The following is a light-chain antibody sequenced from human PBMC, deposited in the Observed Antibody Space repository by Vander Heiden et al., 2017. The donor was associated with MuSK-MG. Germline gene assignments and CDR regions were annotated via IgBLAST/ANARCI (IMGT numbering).Light chain of an antibody. CDR3: QQYNNWPTST. J-gene: IGKJ2*01. Sequence: EIVMTQSPATLSVSPGERATLSCRASQSVSSNLAWYQQKPGQAPRLLIYGASTRATGIPARFSGSGYGTEFTLTISSRQSEDFAVYYCQQYNNWPTSTFGQGTKLEIK. CDR1: QSVSSN. CDR2: GAS. V-gene: IGKV3-15*01.